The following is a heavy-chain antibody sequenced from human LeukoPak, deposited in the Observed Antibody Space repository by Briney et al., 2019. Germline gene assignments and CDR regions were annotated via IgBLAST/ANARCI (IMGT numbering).Heavy chain of an antibody. J-gene: IGHJ4*02. CDR1: GGSISSYY. Sequence: PSETLSLTCTVSGGSISSYYWSWIRHPPGKGLEWIGYIYTSGSTNYNPSLKSRVTISVDTSKNQFSLKLSSVTAADTAVYYCARHFYDSSGYYSGMFDYWGQGTLVTVSS. CDR2: IYTSGST. V-gene: IGHV4-4*09. D-gene: IGHD3-22*01. CDR3: ARHFYDSSGYYSGMFDY.